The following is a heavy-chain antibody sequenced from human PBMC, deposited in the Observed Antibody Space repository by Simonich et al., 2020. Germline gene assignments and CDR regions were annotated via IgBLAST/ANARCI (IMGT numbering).Heavy chain of an antibody. J-gene: IGHJ3*02. CDR3: ARGLLSGSYYAFDI. D-gene: IGHD1-26*01. CDR1: GYTFTGYN. Sequence: QVQRVQFGAEVTKPGASVKGSCKAAGYTFTGYNIHWVRQSPGQGLEWTGGSIPNSAGTTYARKFQGRVTITRDPSISSAYMELSRLRSDDTAVYYCARGLLSGSYYAFDIWGQGTMVTVSS. V-gene: IGHV1-2*02. CDR2: SIPNSAGT.